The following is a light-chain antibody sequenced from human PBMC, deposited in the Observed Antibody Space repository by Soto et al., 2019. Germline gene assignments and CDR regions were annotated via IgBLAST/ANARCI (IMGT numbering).Light chain of an antibody. CDR3: QQYNSDPWT. Sequence: DIQMTQSPSTLSASVGDRVTITCRASQSISSWLAWYQQKPGKAPKLLIYDASSGESGVPSRVSGSGSGTEGTLTISSLQPDDFATYYCQQYNSDPWTFGQGTKVEIK. CDR2: DAS. CDR1: QSISSW. J-gene: IGKJ1*01. V-gene: IGKV1-5*01.